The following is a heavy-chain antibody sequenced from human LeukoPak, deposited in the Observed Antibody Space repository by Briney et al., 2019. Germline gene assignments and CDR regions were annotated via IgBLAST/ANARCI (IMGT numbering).Heavy chain of an antibody. V-gene: IGHV3-23*01. D-gene: IGHD6-19*01. CDR1: GFTFSSYA. Sequence: GGSLRLSCAASGFTFSSYAMSWVRQAPGKGLEWVSAISGSGGSTYYADSLKGRFTISRDNSKNTLYLQMNSLRAEDTAVYYCAKVAGQWLVRHDAFDIWGQGTMVTVSS. J-gene: IGHJ3*02. CDR3: AKVAGQWLVRHDAFDI. CDR2: ISGSGGST.